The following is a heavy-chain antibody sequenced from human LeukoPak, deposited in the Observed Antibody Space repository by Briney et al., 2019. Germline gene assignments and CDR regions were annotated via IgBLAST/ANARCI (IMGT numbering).Heavy chain of an antibody. CDR1: GFTFSNAW. Sequence: GGSLRLSCAASGFTFSNAWMSWVRQAPGKGLEWFGRIKSKTDGGTTDYAAPVKGRFTISRDDSKNTLYLQMNSLKTEDTAVYYCTSTYCSSTSCSYFDPWGQGTLVTVSS. D-gene: IGHD2-2*01. CDR2: IKSKTDGGTT. J-gene: IGHJ5*02. CDR3: TSTYCSSTSCSYFDP. V-gene: IGHV3-15*01.